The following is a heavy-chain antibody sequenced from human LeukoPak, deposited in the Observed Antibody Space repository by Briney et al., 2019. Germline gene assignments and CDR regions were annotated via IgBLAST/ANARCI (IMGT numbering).Heavy chain of an antibody. J-gene: IGHJ4*02. CDR3: ARDVGQAAVAGFGFDY. CDR2: ISGSGGST. D-gene: IGHD6-19*01. Sequence: GGSLRLSCAASGFTFSSYAMSWVRQAPGKGLEWVSAISGSGGSTYYADSVKGRLTISRDNSKNTLYLQMNSLRAEDTAVYYCARDVGQAAVAGFGFDYWGQGTLVTVSS. V-gene: IGHV3-23*01. CDR1: GFTFSSYA.